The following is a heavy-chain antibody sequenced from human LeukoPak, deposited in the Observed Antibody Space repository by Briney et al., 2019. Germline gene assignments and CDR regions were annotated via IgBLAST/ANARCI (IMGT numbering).Heavy chain of an antibody. V-gene: IGHV4-34*01. J-gene: IGHJ5*02. Sequence: PSETLSLTCAVYGGSFSGYYWSWIRQPPGKGLEWIGEINHSGSTNYNPSLKSRVTISVDTSKNQFSLKLSSVTAADTAVYYCARSSGWYFDPWGQGTLVTVSS. CDR2: INHSGST. CDR1: GGSFSGYY. CDR3: ARSSGWYFDP. D-gene: IGHD6-19*01.